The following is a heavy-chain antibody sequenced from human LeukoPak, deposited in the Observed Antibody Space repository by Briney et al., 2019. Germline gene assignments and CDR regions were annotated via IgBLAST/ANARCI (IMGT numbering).Heavy chain of an antibody. D-gene: IGHD4-23*01. Sequence: PGGSLRLSCAASGFIFSSHDMNWVRQAPGKGLEWVSYISTSSRIYYADSVKGRFTISRDNAKNSLYLQMHSLRDEDTALYYCARDVRGNSFSDYWGQATLVTVSS. CDR3: ARDVRGNSFSDY. CDR1: GFIFSSHD. J-gene: IGHJ4*02. CDR2: ISTSSRI. V-gene: IGHV3-48*02.